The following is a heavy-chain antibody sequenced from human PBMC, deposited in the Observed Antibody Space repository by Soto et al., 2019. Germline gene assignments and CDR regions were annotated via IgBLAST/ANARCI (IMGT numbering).Heavy chain of an antibody. V-gene: IGHV4-34*01. CDR2: INHSGST. Sequence: SETLSLTCAVYGGSFSGYYWSWFRQPPGKGLEWIGEINHSGSTNYNPSLKSRVTISVDTSKNQFSLKLSSVTAADTAVYYCARVEYSSSSRPPKKYYYYYYMDVWGKGTTVTVSS. D-gene: IGHD6-6*01. CDR1: GGSFSGYY. J-gene: IGHJ6*03. CDR3: ARVEYSSSSRPPKKYYYYYYMDV.